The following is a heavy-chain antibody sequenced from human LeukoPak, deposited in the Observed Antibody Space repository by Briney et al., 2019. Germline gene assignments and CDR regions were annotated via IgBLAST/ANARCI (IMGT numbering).Heavy chain of an antibody. CDR2: IVGSGGST. CDR3: ARNGRQTTVTSDV. J-gene: IGHJ4*02. CDR1: GFTFSSYG. V-gene: IGHV3-23*01. D-gene: IGHD4-17*01. Sequence: GGSLRLCCVASGFTFSSYGMSWVRQAPGKGLEWVSAIVGSGGSTNYADSVKGRFTISRDNSKNTLYLQMNSLRDEDTALYYCARNGRQTTVTSDVWGQGPLVTVSS.